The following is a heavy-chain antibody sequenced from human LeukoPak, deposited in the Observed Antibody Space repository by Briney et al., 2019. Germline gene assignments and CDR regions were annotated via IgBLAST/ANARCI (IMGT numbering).Heavy chain of an antibody. D-gene: IGHD5-24*01. V-gene: IGHV5-51*01. Sequence: GESLKISCKASGYSFSNEWIGWVRQVPGKGLEWMGIIYPGDSDTRYSPSLQGQVTISADKSINTAFLQWSSLGASDTAIYFCARQRPGYINDAFDIWGQGTRVTVSS. CDR3: ARQRPGYINDAFDI. CDR1: GYSFSNEW. CDR2: IYPGDSDT. J-gene: IGHJ3*02.